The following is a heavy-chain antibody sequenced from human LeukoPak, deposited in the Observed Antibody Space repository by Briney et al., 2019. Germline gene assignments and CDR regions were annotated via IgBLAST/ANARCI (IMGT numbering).Heavy chain of an antibody. J-gene: IGHJ5*02. V-gene: IGHV1-2*06. CDR1: GYTFNGNY. Sequence: GASVKVSCKASGYTFNGNYMHWVRQAPGQGLEWMGRINPNSGGTNYAQKFQGRVTMTRDTSISTAYMELSRLRSDDTAVYYCAREARYSSSKFDPWGQGTLVTVSS. CDR3: AREARYSSSKFDP. D-gene: IGHD6-13*01. CDR2: INPNSGGT.